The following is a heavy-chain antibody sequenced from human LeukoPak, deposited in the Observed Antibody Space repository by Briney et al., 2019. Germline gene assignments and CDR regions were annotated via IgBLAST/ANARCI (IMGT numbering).Heavy chain of an antibody. J-gene: IGHJ4*02. CDR1: GYTFTGYY. Sequence: VASVKVSCKASGYTFTGYYMHWVRQAPGQGLEWMGWINPNSGGTNYAQKFQGRVTMTRDTSISTAYMELSRLRSDDTAVYYCARDTFTYYNDSSGYKSGYWGQGTLVTVSS. D-gene: IGHD3-22*01. CDR2: INPNSGGT. V-gene: IGHV1-2*02. CDR3: ARDTFTYYNDSSGYKSGY.